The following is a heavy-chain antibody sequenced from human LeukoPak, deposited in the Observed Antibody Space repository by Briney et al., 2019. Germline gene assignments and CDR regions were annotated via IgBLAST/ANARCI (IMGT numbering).Heavy chain of an antibody. V-gene: IGHV3-33*01. CDR1: GFTFSSYG. D-gene: IGHD2-2*02. J-gene: IGHJ6*02. Sequence: GGSLRLSCAASGFTFSSYGMHWVRQAPGKGLEWVAVIWYDGSNKYYADSVKSRFTISRDNSKNTLYLQMNSLRAEDTAVYYCARDFVGYCSSTSCYSLRYYYGMDVWGQGTTVTVSS. CDR2: IWYDGSNK. CDR3: ARDFVGYCSSTSCYSLRYYYGMDV.